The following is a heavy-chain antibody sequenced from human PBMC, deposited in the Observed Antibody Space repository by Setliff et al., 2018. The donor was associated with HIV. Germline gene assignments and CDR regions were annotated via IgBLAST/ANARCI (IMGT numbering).Heavy chain of an antibody. D-gene: IGHD3-22*01. CDR1: GGSIRSSSYY. Sequence: SETLSLTCTVSGGSIRSSSYYWGWIRQPPGKGLEWIGSIYYNGNTYYNPSLKSRVTISIDTSKNQFSLNLSSVTAEDTAVYYCARGFSGDYLFTGYLDVWGKGTTVTVS. V-gene: IGHV4-39*07. CDR2: IYYNGNT. CDR3: ARGFSGDYLFTGYLDV. J-gene: IGHJ6*03.